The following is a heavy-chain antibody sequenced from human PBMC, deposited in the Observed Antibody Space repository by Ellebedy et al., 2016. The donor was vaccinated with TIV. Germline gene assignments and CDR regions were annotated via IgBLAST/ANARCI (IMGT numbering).Heavy chain of an antibody. CDR1: GFTVSSTF. Sequence: PGGSLRLSCAASGFTVSSTFMSWVRQAPKKGLEWLSVIYTDGRTSYADSVKGRFTISRDTSNNTLYLQMNSLRADDTAVYYCARGQRPDDYDTSGYYYWGQGTLVTVSS. D-gene: IGHD3-22*01. V-gene: IGHV3-53*01. CDR2: IYTDGRT. J-gene: IGHJ4*02. CDR3: ARGQRPDDYDTSGYYY.